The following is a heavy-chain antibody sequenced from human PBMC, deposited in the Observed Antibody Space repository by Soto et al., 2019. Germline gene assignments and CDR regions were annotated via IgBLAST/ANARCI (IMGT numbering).Heavy chain of an antibody. V-gene: IGHV3-48*02. Sequence: EVQLVESGGDLVQPGRSLRLSCAASGFRFNTFSMDWVRQAPGKRLEWISYISTNGGTIHYADSVKGRFTISRDNARNSLYLQMTDLRDEDTALYSCVRGFLSKSFDLWGRGTMVIVSS. J-gene: IGHJ3*01. CDR3: VRGFLSKSFDL. D-gene: IGHD3-3*01. CDR2: ISTNGGTI. CDR1: GFRFNTFS.